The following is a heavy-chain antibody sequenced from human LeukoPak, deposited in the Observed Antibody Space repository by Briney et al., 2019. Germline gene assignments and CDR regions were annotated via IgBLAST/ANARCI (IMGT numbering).Heavy chain of an antibody. CDR1: GGSISSYY. Sequence: SETLSLTCTVSGGSISSYYWSWIRQPPGKGLEWIGYIYYSGSTNYNPSLKSRVTISVDTSKNQFSLKLSSVTAADTAVYYCARRFRPGWFDPWGQGTLVTVSS. J-gene: IGHJ5*02. CDR2: IYYSGST. CDR3: ARRFRPGWFDP. V-gene: IGHV4-59*01. D-gene: IGHD3-10*01.